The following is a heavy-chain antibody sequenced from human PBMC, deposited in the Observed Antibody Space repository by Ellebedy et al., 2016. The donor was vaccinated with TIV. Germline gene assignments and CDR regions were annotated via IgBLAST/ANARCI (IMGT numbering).Heavy chain of an antibody. J-gene: IGHJ4*02. Sequence: PGGSLRLSCAASGFPFSAYWMPWVRQAPGKGLVLVSRIHSDGSSTSYAASVKGRFTISRDNAKNTLYLQMNSLRAEDTAVYYCARGTRTSWVDWGQGTLVTVSS. D-gene: IGHD6-13*01. CDR1: GFPFSAYW. CDR3: ARGTRTSWVD. CDR2: IHSDGSST. V-gene: IGHV3-74*01.